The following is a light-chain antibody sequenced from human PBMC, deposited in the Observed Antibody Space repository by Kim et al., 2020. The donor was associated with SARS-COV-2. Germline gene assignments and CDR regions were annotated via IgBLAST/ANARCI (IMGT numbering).Light chain of an antibody. Sequence: ASVGDRVTITCRATRSVSSWLAWYQQKPGKAPKLLIYQAANLESGVPSRFSGSGSGTEFSLTISSLQPDDFATYYCQQYNSLPWTFGQGTKVEIK. CDR3: QQYNSLPWT. CDR2: QAA. V-gene: IGKV1-5*03. J-gene: IGKJ1*01. CDR1: RSVSSW.